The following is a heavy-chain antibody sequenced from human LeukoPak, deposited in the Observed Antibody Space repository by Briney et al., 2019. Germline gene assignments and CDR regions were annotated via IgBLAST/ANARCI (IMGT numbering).Heavy chain of an antibody. CDR3: ARDFNWNVPFDY. J-gene: IGHJ4*02. CDR2: IYYSGST. D-gene: IGHD1-20*01. CDR1: GFTFSDYY. V-gene: IGHV4-38-2*02. Sequence: GSLRLSCAASGFTFSDYYMSWIRQPPGKGLEWIGSIYYSGSTYYNPSLKSRVTISVDTSKNQFSLKLSSVTAADTAVYYCARDFNWNVPFDYWGQGTLVTVSS.